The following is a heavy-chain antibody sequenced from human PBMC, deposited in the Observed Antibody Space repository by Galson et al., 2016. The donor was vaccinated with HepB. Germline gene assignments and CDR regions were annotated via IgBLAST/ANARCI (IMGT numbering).Heavy chain of an antibody. Sequence: SLRLSCAASGFTLSNSAMSWVRQAPGKGLEWVSHITHTTNTIYYADSVKGRFTISGDSAKNSVYLQMNSLRDEDTAVYFCARDGGGGYNLDYWGQGTLVTVSS. V-gene: IGHV3-48*02. CDR1: GFTLSNSA. CDR2: ITHTTNTI. J-gene: IGHJ4*02. D-gene: IGHD5-24*01. CDR3: ARDGGGGYNLDY.